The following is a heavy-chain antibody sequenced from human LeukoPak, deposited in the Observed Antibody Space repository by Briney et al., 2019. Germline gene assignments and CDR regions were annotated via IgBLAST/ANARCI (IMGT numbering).Heavy chain of an antibody. D-gene: IGHD6-13*01. CDR1: GLTFSSYS. V-gene: IGHV3-48*04. CDR3: ARDHSSSN. J-gene: IGHJ4*02. Sequence: GGSLRLSCAASGLTFSSYSMTWVRQAPGKGLEWVSYISSSSSTIYYADSVKGRFTISRDNAKNSLYLQMNSLRAEDTAVYYCARDHSSSNWGQGTLVTVSS. CDR2: ISSSSSTI.